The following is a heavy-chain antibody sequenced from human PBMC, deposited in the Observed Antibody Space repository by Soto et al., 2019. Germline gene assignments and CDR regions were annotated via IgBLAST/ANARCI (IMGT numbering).Heavy chain of an antibody. Sequence: QVQLVQSGAEVKKPGSSVKVSCKASGGTFSSYAISWVRQAPGQGLEWMGGIIPIFGTANYAQKFQGRVTVTADESTRTAYIELSSLRSEDTAVYYCTRERGRRYYDGRGYYYSAYWGQGTLVTVSS. CDR1: GGTFSSYA. D-gene: IGHD3-22*01. CDR3: TRERGRRYYDGRGYYYSAY. J-gene: IGHJ4*02. V-gene: IGHV1-69*01. CDR2: IIPIFGTA.